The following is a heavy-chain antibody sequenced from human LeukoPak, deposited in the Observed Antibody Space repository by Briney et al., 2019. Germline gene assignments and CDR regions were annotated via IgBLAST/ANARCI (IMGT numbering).Heavy chain of an antibody. CDR3: ARKTYYDFWSGPTADYYYGMDV. CDR2: IIPIFGTA. CDR1: GYTFTSYD. V-gene: IGHV1-69*13. D-gene: IGHD3-3*01. Sequence: GASVKVSCKASGYTFTSYDINWMRQAPGQGLEWMGGIIPIFGTANYAQKFQGRVTITADESTSTAYMELSSLRSEDTAVYYCARKTYYDFWSGPTADYYYGMDVWGQGTTVTVSS. J-gene: IGHJ6*02.